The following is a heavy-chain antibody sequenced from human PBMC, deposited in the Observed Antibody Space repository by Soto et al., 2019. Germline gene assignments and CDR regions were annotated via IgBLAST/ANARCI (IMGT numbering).Heavy chain of an antibody. CDR1: GGFVTTAY. CDR2: IAYSGST. J-gene: IGHJ5*02. D-gene: IGHD5-12*01. V-gene: IGHV4-59*02. CDR3: ARAQGFDFHNSFDP. Sequence: XTLSIRCTVTGGFVTTAYWSWIRQPPGKGLGWIGHIAYSGSTNYNPSLKSRVTISVDSSTNQFSLKLRSVRAADTAVYFCARAQGFDFHNSFDPWAQGALVTVSS.